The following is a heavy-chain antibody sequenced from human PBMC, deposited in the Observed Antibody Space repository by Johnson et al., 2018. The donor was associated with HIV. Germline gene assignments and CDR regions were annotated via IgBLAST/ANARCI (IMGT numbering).Heavy chain of an antibody. D-gene: IGHD3-22*01. J-gene: IGHJ3*02. V-gene: IGHV3-30*02. CDR2: IRYDGSNK. Sequence: QVQLVESGGGLVQPGGSLRLSCAASGFTFSSYWMSWVRQAPGKGLEWVAFIRYDGSNKYYADSVKGRFTISRDNSKNTLYLQMNSLRAEDTAVYYCAKPYYDSSGLDDAFDIWGQGTMVTVSS. CDR1: GFTFSSYW. CDR3: AKPYYDSSGLDDAFDI.